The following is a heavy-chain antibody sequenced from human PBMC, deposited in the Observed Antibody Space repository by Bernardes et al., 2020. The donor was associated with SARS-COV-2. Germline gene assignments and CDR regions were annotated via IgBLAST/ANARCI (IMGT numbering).Heavy chain of an antibody. CDR3: AKDSPGRNYYGSGSPDY. Sequence: GGSLRLSCAASGFIFSSYAMSWVRQAPGKGLEWVSGIRDSGGSTYYADSVKGRFTISRDNSKNTLYLQMNSLRAEDTAVYYCAKDSPGRNYYGSGSPDYWGQGTLVTVSS. D-gene: IGHD3-10*01. V-gene: IGHV3-23*01. CDR2: IRDSGGST. J-gene: IGHJ4*02. CDR1: GFIFSSYA.